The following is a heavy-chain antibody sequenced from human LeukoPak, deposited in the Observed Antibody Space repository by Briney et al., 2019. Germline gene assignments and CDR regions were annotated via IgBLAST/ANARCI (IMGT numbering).Heavy chain of an antibody. V-gene: IGHV3-30-3*01. CDR3: ARDHPVVVAAIHYYYYYGMDV. J-gene: IGHJ6*02. CDR1: GFTFSSYA. Sequence: PGGSLRLSCAASGFTFSSYAMHWVRQAPGKGLEWVAVISYDGSNKYYADSVKGRFTISRDNSKNTLYLQMNSLRAEDTAVYYCARDHPVVVAAIHYYYYYGMDVWGQGTTVTVSS. CDR2: ISYDGSNK. D-gene: IGHD2-15*01.